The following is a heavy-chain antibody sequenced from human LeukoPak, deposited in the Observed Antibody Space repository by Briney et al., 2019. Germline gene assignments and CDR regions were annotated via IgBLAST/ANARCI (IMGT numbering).Heavy chain of an antibody. J-gene: IGHJ4*02. CDR3: ARQKTVAARRPPFDF. V-gene: IGHV5-51*01. CDR2: IYPGDSDT. D-gene: IGHD6-6*01. Sequence: GESLKISCKGSGYSFSSYWIGWVRQMPGKGLEWMGIIYPGDSDTRYSPSFQGQVTISADKSINTAYLQWGSLKASDTAIYYCARQKTVAARRPPFDFWGQGTLVTVSP. CDR1: GYSFSSYW.